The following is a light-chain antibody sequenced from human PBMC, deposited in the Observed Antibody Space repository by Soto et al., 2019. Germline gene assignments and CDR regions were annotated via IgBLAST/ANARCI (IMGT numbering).Light chain of an antibody. CDR2: DAS. CDR3: QQRSNWPPTWT. CDR1: QSVSSR. Sequence: EIVLTQSPGTLSLSPVERATLSCRASQSVSSRRLAWYQQKPGQAPRFLIYDASNRATGIPARFSGSGSGTDFTLTISSLEPEDFAVYYCQQRSNWPPTWTFGQGTKVDI. V-gene: IGKV3-11*01. J-gene: IGKJ1*01.